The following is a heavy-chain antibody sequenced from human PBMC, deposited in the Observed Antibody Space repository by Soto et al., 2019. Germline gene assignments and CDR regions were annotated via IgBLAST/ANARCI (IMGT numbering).Heavy chain of an antibody. D-gene: IGHD1-26*01. CDR3: ARSQRGRTAFTFDY. Sequence: PSETLSLTCTVSGDSVGNENYYWAWIRQSPGRGLEWIGYIYYSGITNYNSHLKSRVTLSVDTSRNQFSLSLTSVTAADTAVYFCARSQRGRTAFTFDYWGQGVLVTVSS. V-gene: IGHV4-61*01. CDR1: GDSVGNENYY. CDR2: IYYSGIT. J-gene: IGHJ4*02.